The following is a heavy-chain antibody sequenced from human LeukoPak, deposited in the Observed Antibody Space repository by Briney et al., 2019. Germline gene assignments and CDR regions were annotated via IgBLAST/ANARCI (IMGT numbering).Heavy chain of an antibody. CDR1: GFTFSSYW. V-gene: IGHV4-59*01. J-gene: IGHJ4*02. CDR2: IYYSGST. D-gene: IGHD2-8*01. CDR3: ARMVPYYFDY. Sequence: GSLRLSCAASGFTFSSYWMHWIRQPPGKGLEWIGYIYYSGSTNYNPSLKSRVTISVDTSKNQFSLKLSSVTAADTAVYYCARMVPYYFDYWGQGTLVTVSS.